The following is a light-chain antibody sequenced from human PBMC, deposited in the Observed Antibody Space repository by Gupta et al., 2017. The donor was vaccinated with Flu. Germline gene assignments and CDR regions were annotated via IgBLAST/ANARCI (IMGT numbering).Light chain of an antibody. CDR3: QQLSSYPLT. V-gene: IGKV1-9*01. J-gene: IGKJ4*01. Sequence: PSFLSASGGDRVAITCRASQGISSYLAWYQQKPRKAPKLLIYAASTLESGVPSRFSGSGSGTEFTLTISSLQPEDFATYYCQQLSSYPLTFGGGTKVEIK. CDR2: AAS. CDR1: QGISSY.